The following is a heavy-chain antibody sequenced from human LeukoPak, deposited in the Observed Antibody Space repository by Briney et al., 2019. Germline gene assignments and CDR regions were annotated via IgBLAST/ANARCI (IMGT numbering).Heavy chain of an antibody. CDR3: ARDMATREVYGVPPFDI. CDR2: ISGSGGST. Sequence: PGGSLRLSCAASGFTFSSYAMSWVRQAPAKGLEWVSAISGSGGSTYYADSVKGRFTISRDNAKNSLYLQMNSLRAEDTAVYYCARDMATREVYGVPPFDIWGQGTMVTVSS. J-gene: IGHJ3*02. CDR1: GFTFSSYA. V-gene: IGHV3-23*01. D-gene: IGHD4-17*01.